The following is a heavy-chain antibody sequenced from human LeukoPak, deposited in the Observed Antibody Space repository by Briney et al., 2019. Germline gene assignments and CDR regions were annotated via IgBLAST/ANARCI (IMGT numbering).Heavy chain of an antibody. V-gene: IGHV1-69*13. CDR1: GGTFSSYA. CDR3: TRSRGSGSYLDY. CDR2: IVPIFGTT. J-gene: IGHJ4*02. D-gene: IGHD3-10*01. Sequence: SVKVSCKASGGTFSSYAINWVRQAPGQGLDWMGRIVPIFGTTNYAQNFQGRVTITADESTSTAYMELSSLRSEDTAVYYCTRSRGSGSYLDYWGQGTLVTVSS.